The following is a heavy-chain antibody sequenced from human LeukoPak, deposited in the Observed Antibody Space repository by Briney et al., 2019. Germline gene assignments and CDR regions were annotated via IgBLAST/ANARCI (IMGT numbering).Heavy chain of an antibody. CDR1: EFTFSSYN. CDR2: ISSSGSTI. V-gene: IGHV3-48*04. D-gene: IGHD1-26*01. J-gene: IGHJ4*02. CDR3: ATTPVGHYFDR. Sequence: PGGSLRLSCAASEFTFSSYNMNWVRQAPGKGLEWVSYISSSGSTIYYADSVKGRFTISRDNAKNSLYLQMNSLRAEDTAVYYCATTPVGHYFDRWGQGTLVTVSS.